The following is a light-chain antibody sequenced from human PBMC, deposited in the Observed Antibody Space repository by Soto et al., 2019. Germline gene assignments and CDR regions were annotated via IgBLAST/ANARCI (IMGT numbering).Light chain of an antibody. CDR3: QQYDNWPPWT. CDR1: QSVNNN. Sequence: EIVMTQSPATLSVSPGERATLSCRASQSVNNNLAWYPQKPGQAPRLLIYGASTRATGVPVRFSGSGSGTEFTLTISSLQSEDFAVYYCQQYDNWPPWTFGQGTKVEIK. V-gene: IGKV3-15*01. CDR2: GAS. J-gene: IGKJ1*01.